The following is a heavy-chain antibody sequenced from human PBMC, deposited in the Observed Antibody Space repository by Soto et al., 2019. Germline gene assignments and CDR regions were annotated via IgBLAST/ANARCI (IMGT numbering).Heavy chain of an antibody. J-gene: IGHJ4*02. Sequence: SETLSLTCTVSGGSISSSSYYWGWIRQPPGKGLEWIGSIYYSGSTYYNPSLKSRVTISVDTSKNQFSLKLSSVTAADTAVYYCARGIWKGYSSGWSYYFDYWGQGTLVTVSS. V-gene: IGHV4-39*01. D-gene: IGHD6-19*01. CDR2: IYYSGST. CDR3: ARGIWKGYSSGWSYYFDY. CDR1: GGSISSSSYY.